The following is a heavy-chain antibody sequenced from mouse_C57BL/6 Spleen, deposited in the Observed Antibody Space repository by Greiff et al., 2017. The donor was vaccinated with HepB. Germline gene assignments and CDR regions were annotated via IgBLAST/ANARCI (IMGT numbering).Heavy chain of an antibody. J-gene: IGHJ3*01. V-gene: IGHV2-2*01. D-gene: IGHD2-4*01. CDR2: IWSGGST. CDR3: ASFYDYDAFAY. Sequence: QVQLQQSGPGLVQPSQSLSITCTVSGFSLTSYGVHWVRQSPGKGLEWLGVIWSGGSTDYNAAFISRLSISKDNSKSQVFFKMNSLQADDTAIYYCASFYDYDAFAYWGQGTLVTVSA. CDR1: GFSLTSYG.